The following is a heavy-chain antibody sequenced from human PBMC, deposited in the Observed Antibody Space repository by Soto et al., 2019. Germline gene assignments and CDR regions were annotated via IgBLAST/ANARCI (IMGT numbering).Heavy chain of an antibody. V-gene: IGHV4-4*07. J-gene: IGHJ6*02. CDR3: ARVPVAVAAAEDYYGLDV. CDR2: INTDGLS. Sequence: SETLSLTCSVSGVSITSYYWSWIRQSAGGGLEWMGRINTDGLSTYSPSFKSRLTMSLDTSKNQVSLRLISVTAADTAVYFCARVPVAVAAAEDYYGLDVWGQGTTVTVSS. D-gene: IGHD2-15*01. CDR1: GVSITSYY.